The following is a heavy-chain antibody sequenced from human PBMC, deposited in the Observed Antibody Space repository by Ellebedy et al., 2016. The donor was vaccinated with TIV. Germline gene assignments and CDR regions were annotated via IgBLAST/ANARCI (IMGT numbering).Heavy chain of an antibody. J-gene: IGHJ4*02. CDR2: ILYSGST. D-gene: IGHD3-9*01. Sequence: SETLSLTCSVSGDSISSLSYYWGWIRQPPGKGLEWIGYILYSGSTNYNPSLANRLTMSVDTSKNQFSLRLKSVTAADTAVYFCARDSPAYYNSRGFEYWGQGIPVTVSS. V-gene: IGHV4-61*01. CDR3: ARDSPAYYNSRGFEY. CDR1: GDSISSLSYY.